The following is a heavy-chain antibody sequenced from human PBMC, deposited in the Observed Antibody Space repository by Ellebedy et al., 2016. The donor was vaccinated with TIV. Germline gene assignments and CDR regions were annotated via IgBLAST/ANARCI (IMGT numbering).Heavy chain of an antibody. CDR1: GFAFSGAFSSSW. J-gene: IGHJ4*02. V-gene: IGHV3-74*01. CDR3: ARDPYNWNGPFDY. CDR2: LNGAGSNI. Sequence: GESLKISCEASGFAFSGAFSSSWVHWVRQVPGKGLVWVARLNGAGSNIGYADSVKGRFTISRDNAKSTLYLQMNSLRAEDTAVYYCARDPYNWNGPFDYWGQGTLVTVSS. D-gene: IGHD1-20*01.